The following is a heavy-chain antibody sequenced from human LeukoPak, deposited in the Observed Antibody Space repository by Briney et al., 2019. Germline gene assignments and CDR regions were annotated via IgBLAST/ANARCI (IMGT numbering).Heavy chain of an antibody. J-gene: IGHJ4*02. D-gene: IGHD3-16*02. CDR1: GFTFSSYW. CDR2: IKQDGSEK. V-gene: IGHV3-7*03. CDR3: AKSLESYDYVWGSYRTFDY. Sequence: GGSLRLSCAASGFTFSSYWMSWVRQAPGKGLEWVANIKQDGSEKYYVDSVKGRFTISRDNAKNSLYLQMNSLRAEDTAVYYCAKSLESYDYVWGSYRTFDYWGQGTLVTVSS.